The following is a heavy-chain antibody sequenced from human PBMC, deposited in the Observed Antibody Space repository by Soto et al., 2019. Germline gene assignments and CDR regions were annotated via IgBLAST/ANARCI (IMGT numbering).Heavy chain of an antibody. J-gene: IGHJ4*02. CDR2: IYPGDSDT. CDR3: ARSSGDYSSGWYLEY. CDR1: GYSFTSYW. V-gene: IGHV5-51*01. Sequence: GESLKISCKGSGYSFTSYWIGWVRQMPGKGLEWMGIIYPGDSDTRYSPSFQGQVTISADKSISTAYLQWSSLKASDTAMYYCARSSGDYSSGWYLEYWGQGTLVTVSS. D-gene: IGHD6-19*01.